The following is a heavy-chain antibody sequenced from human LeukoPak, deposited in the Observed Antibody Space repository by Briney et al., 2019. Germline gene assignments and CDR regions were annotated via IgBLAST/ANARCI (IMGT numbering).Heavy chain of an antibody. J-gene: IGHJ3*02. Sequence: SETLSLPCTVSGDPINSSSYYWGWIRQPPGTGLEWVERFYYSGSNYKNPSLKSRVTISVDTSKNQFSLKLGSVTAADTGVYFCARQPRCCAYSYGVDAFHIWGQGTMVTVSS. D-gene: IGHD5-18*01. CDR1: GDPINSSSYY. CDR2: FYYSGSN. V-gene: IGHV4-39*01. CDR3: ARQPRCCAYSYGVDAFHI.